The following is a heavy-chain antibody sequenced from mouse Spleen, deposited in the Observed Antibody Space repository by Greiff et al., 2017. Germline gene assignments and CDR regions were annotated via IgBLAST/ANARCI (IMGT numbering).Heavy chain of an antibody. CDR2: ISDGGSYT. D-gene: IGHD2-4*01. J-gene: IGHJ4*01. V-gene: IGHV5-4*02. Sequence: EVHLVESGGGLVKPGGSLKLSCAASGFTFSDYYMYWVRQTPEKRLEWVATISDGGSYTYYPDSVKGRFTISRDNAKNNLYLQMSSLKSEDTAMYYCARVPHYDYDGGYAMDYWGQGTSVTVSS. CDR3: ARVPHYDYDGGYAMDY. CDR1: GFTFSDYY.